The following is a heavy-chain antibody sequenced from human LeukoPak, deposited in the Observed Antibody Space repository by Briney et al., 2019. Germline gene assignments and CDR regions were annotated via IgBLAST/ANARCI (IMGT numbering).Heavy chain of an antibody. CDR3: ASRGERDWFDP. J-gene: IGHJ5*02. D-gene: IGHD3-10*01. V-gene: IGHV4-39*07. CDR1: GGSISSSSYY. Sequence: EASETLSLTCTVSGGSISSSSYYWGWIRQPPGKGLEWIGSINYGGSTNYNPSLKSRVTISVDTSKNQFSLKLSSVTAADTAVYYCASRGERDWFDPWGQGTLVTVSS. CDR2: INYGGST.